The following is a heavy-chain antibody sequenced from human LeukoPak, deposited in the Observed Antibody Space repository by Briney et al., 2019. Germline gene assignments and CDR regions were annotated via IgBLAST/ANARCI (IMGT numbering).Heavy chain of an antibody. CDR1: GYTFTSYG. J-gene: IGHJ6*03. D-gene: IGHD3-10*01. V-gene: IGHV1-18*01. CDR2: ISAYNGNT. CDR3: ARDLGMVRGVIARSGYYYMDV. Sequence: GASVKVSCKASGYTFTSYGISWVRQAPGQGLEWMGWISAYNGNTNYAQKLQGRVTMNTDTSTSTAYMELRSLRSDDTAVYYCARDLGMVRGVIARSGYYYMDVWGKGTTVTVSS.